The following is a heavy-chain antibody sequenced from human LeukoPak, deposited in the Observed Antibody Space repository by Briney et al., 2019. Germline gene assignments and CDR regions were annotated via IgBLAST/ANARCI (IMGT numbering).Heavy chain of an antibody. CDR1: GGTFSSYA. V-gene: IGHV1-69*05. J-gene: IGHJ4*02. D-gene: IGHD6-6*01. CDR3: PKGSGGARPYYFDY. CDR2: IIPIFGTA. Sequence: ASVKVSCKASGGTFSSYAISWVRQAPGQGLEWMGGIIPIFGTANYAQKFQGRVTITTDESTSTAYMELSSLRSEDTAVYYCPKGSGGARPYYFDYWGQGTLVTVSS.